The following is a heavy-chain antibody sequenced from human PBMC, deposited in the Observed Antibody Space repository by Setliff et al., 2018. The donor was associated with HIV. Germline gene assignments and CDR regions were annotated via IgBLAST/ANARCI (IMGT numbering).Heavy chain of an antibody. Sequence: PSETLSLTCTVSGGSISTYYWSWIRQPPGKGLEWMGNIYYSGSTNYNPSFKSRVTISVDTSKNQFSLKLSSVTAADTAVYYCARNIVLGPIDYWGQGTLVTVSS. V-gene: IGHV4-59*12. J-gene: IGHJ4*02. CDR2: IYYSGST. CDR1: GGSISTYY. CDR3: ARNIVLGPIDY. D-gene: IGHD2-8*01.